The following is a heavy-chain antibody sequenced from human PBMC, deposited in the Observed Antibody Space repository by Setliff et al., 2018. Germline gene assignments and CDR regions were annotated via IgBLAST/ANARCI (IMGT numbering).Heavy chain of an antibody. D-gene: IGHD1-1*01. CDR1: GGSISSGSYY. CDR3: ARASPLQPSDY. J-gene: IGHJ4*02. Sequence: PSETLSLTCTVSGGSISSGSYYWSWIRRPPGKGLEWIGGINHSGGTNYNPSLKSRVAISVDTSKNQFSLKLSSVTAADTAVYYCARASPLQPSDYWGQGTLVTVSS. CDR2: INHSGGT. V-gene: IGHV4-39*07.